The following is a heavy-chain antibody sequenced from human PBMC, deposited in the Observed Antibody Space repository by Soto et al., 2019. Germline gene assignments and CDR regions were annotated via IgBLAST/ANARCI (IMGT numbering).Heavy chain of an antibody. D-gene: IGHD2-21*02. Sequence: QVQLQESGPGLVKPSETLSLTCTVSGGSISSNFWSWIRQPPRKGLEWMGNFYYTGSTNYNASLKSRVTISVDTSKNQFSLKLSSVTAADTAVYYCARLQRTVTAYYYYYDMDVWGQGTTVTVSS. J-gene: IGHJ6*02. CDR1: GGSISSNF. CDR3: ARLQRTVTAYYYYYDMDV. V-gene: IGHV4-59*01. CDR2: FYYTGST.